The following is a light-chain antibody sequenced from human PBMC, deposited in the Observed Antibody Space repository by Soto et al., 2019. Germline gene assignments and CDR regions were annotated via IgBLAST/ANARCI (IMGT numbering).Light chain of an antibody. J-gene: IGKJ1*01. CDR2: GAS. CDR3: QQYNNWQGT. CDR1: QTVSGSY. Sequence: ETVLTQSPGSLSLSPGERDTLSCRASQTVSGSYLAWYQQKPGQAPRLLIYGASTRATGIPARFSGSGSGTEFTLTISSLQSEDFAVYYCQQYNNWQGTFGQGTKVDI. V-gene: IGKV3-15*01.